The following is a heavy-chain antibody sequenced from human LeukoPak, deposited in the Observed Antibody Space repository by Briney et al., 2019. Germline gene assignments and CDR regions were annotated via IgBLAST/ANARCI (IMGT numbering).Heavy chain of an antibody. Sequence: SETLSLTCAVYGGSFSGYYWSWIRQPPGKGREWIGEINHSGSTNYNPSLKSRVTISVDTSKNQFSLKLSSVTAADTAVYYCARDIPPGYGKKWLVRGFDYWGQGTLVTVSS. J-gene: IGHJ4*02. CDR2: INHSGST. CDR3: ARDIPPGYGKKWLVRGFDY. V-gene: IGHV4-34*01. CDR1: GGSFSGYY. D-gene: IGHD6-19*01.